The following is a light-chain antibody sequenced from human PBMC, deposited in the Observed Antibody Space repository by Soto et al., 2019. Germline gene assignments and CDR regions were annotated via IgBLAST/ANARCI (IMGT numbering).Light chain of an antibody. CDR2: DVS. CDR1: SSDVGGYNY. Sequence: QSVLTQPRSVSGSPGQSVTISCTGTSSDVGGYNYVSWYQHRPGTAPKLMIYDVSSLPSGVPDRFSGSKSGHTASLTISGLQAEYEADDYCCSYGGRITFVFGGGTKLTVL. CDR3: CSYGGRITFV. J-gene: IGLJ2*01. V-gene: IGLV2-11*01.